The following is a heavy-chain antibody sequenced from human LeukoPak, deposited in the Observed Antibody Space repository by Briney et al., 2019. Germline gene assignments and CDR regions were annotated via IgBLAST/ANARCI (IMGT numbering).Heavy chain of an antibody. V-gene: IGHV4-59*01. CDR2: IYYSGST. CDR1: GGSISSYY. Sequence: SGTLSLTCTVSGGSISSYYWSWIRQPPGKGLEWIGYIYYSGSTNYNPSLKSRVTISVDTSKNQFSLKLSSVTAADTAVYYCARTNADPFYYGMDVWGQGTTVTVSS. J-gene: IGHJ6*02. CDR3: ARTNADPFYYGMDV.